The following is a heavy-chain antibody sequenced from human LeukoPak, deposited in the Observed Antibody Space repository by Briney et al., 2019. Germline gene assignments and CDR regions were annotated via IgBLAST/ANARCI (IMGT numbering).Heavy chain of an antibody. Sequence: SVKVSCKASGGTFSSYPITWVRQAPGQGLEWMGGIIPIFDTPNYAQKFQGRVTITADESTSTAYMELSSLRSEDTAVYYCARANYDIFTGYVNYYHYYYMDVWGKGTTVTVPS. J-gene: IGHJ6*03. CDR2: IIPIFDTP. CDR3: ARANYDIFTGYVNYYHYYYMDV. D-gene: IGHD3-9*01. V-gene: IGHV1-69*13. CDR1: GGTFSSYP.